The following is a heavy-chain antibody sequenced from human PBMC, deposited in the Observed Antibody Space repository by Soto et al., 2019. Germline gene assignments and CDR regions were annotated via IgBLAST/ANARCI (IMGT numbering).Heavy chain of an antibody. CDR3: AREGGTTYYYYAMDV. J-gene: IGHJ6*02. Sequence: PGGSLRLSCAASGFTFGSYTMNWVRQAPGKGLEWVSSISSSSTYIYYADSVKGRFTISRDNAENSLYLQVNSLRAEDTAVYYCAREGGTTYYYYAMDVWGQGTAVTVSS. D-gene: IGHD1-1*01. CDR2: ISSSSTYI. V-gene: IGHV3-21*01. CDR1: GFTFGSYT.